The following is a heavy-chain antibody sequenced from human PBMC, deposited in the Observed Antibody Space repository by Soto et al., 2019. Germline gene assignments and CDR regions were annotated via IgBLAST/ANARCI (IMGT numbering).Heavy chain of an antibody. Sequence: QVQLVQSGAEVKKPGSSVKVSCKTSGVSFNNNGIGWVRQAPGHGLEWMGGVSPPFRTSNYARKFQGRVSITADASTGTANVELISLTPADTAQYYCVRMLYYVSGSYSPYGTYVWGQGNTVTGSS. D-gene: IGHD3-10*01. V-gene: IGHV1-69*01. J-gene: IGHJ6*02. CDR1: GVSFNNNG. CDR2: VSPPFRTS. CDR3: VRMLYYVSGSYSPYGTYV.